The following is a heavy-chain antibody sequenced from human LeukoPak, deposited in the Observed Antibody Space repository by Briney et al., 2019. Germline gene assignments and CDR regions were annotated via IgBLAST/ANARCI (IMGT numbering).Heavy chain of an antibody. CDR1: GGSISSYY. Sequence: SETLSLTCTASGGSISSYYWSWIRQPAGKGLEWIGRIYTSGSTNYNPSLKSRVTMSVDTSKNQFSLKLSSVTAADTAVYYCARDLFPYGSGTYIPWGQGTLVTVSS. D-gene: IGHD3-10*01. J-gene: IGHJ5*02. CDR3: ARDLFPYGSGTYIP. CDR2: IYTSGST. V-gene: IGHV4-4*07.